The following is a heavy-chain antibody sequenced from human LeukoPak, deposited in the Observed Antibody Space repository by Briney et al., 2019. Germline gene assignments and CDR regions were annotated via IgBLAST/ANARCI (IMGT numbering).Heavy chain of an antibody. D-gene: IGHD3-22*01. CDR2: MNPNSGNT. J-gene: IGHJ3*02. V-gene: IGHV1-8*01. Sequence: ASVKVSCKASGYTFTSYDINWVRQATGQGLEWMGWMNPNSGNTGYAQKFQGRVTMTRDMSTSTVYMELSSLRSEDTAVYYCARESDRITMIVVAIKKGAFDIWGQGTMVTVSS. CDR3: ARESDRITMIVVAIKKGAFDI. CDR1: GYTFTSYD.